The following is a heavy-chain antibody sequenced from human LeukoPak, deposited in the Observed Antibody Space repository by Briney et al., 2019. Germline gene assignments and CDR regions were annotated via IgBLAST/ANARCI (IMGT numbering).Heavy chain of an antibody. J-gene: IGHJ4*02. Sequence: ASVKVSCKASGGTFSSFAISWVRQAPGQGLEWMGWISAYNGNTNYAQKLQGRVTMTTDTSTSTAYMELRSLRSDDTAVYYCARDRPKGWLVQGGDYWGQGTPVTVSS. CDR2: ISAYNGNT. CDR1: GGTFSSFA. V-gene: IGHV1-18*04. CDR3: ARDRPKGWLVQGGDY. D-gene: IGHD6-19*01.